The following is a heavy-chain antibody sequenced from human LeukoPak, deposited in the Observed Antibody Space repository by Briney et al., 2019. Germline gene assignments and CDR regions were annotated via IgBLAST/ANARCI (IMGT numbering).Heavy chain of an antibody. V-gene: IGHV3-21*01. D-gene: IGHD7-27*01. Sequence: GGSLRLSCAASGFTFSSYSMNWVRQAPGKGLEWVSSISSSSSYIYYADSVKGRFTISRDNAKNSLFLQMNSLRAEDTALYYCVRELPGEAFDIWGQGTMVTVSS. CDR1: GFTFSSYS. CDR3: VRELPGEAFDI. J-gene: IGHJ3*02. CDR2: ISSSSSYI.